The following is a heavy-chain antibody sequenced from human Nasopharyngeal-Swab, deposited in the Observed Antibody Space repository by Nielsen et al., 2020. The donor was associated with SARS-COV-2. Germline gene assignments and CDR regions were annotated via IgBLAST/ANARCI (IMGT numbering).Heavy chain of an antibody. CDR2: INHSGST. CDR3: ARGLPSIELMVYGKVGWFDP. Sequence: WIRQPPGKGLEWIGEINHSGSTNYNPSLKSRVTISVDMSNNQFSLYLSSVTAADTAVYYCARGLPSIELMVYGKVGWFDPWGQGTLVTVSS. D-gene: IGHD2-8*02. J-gene: IGHJ5*02. V-gene: IGHV4-34*01.